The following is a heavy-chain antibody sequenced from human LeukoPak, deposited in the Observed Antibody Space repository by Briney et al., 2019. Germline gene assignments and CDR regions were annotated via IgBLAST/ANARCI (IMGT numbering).Heavy chain of an antibody. CDR2: IYYSGST. V-gene: IGHV4-39*02. Sequence: SETLSLTCTVSGGSISSSSYYWGWIRQPPGKGLERIGSIYYSGSTYYNPSLKSRVTISVDTSKNQFSLKLSSVTAADTAVYYCARDPPSYYYDSSGYYDYWGQGTLVTVSS. CDR3: ARDPPSYYYDSSGYYDY. CDR1: GGSISSSSYY. D-gene: IGHD3-22*01. J-gene: IGHJ4*02.